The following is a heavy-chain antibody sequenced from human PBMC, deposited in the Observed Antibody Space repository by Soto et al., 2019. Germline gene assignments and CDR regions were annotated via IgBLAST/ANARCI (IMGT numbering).Heavy chain of an antibody. CDR3: ARGLRFFDWLSPDYGMDV. V-gene: IGHV5-51*01. Sequence: LGESLKICCKGSGYSFTSYWIGWVRQMPGKGLEWMGIIYPGDSDTRYSPSFQGQVTISADKSISTAYLQWSSLKASDSAMYYCARGLRFFDWLSPDYGMDVWGQGTTVTVSS. CDR1: GYSFTSYW. D-gene: IGHD3-9*01. CDR2: IYPGDSDT. J-gene: IGHJ6*02.